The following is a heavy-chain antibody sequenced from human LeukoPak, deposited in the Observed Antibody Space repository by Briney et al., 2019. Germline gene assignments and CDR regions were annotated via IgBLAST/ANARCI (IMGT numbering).Heavy chain of an antibody. CDR2: IYHSGGA. J-gene: IGHJ3*02. CDR1: GASIDSHSW. V-gene: IGHV4/OR15-8*01. Sequence: SETLSLTCAVSGASIDSHSWWSWVRQPPGKGLEWIGEIYHSGGANYKPSLKSRVTISVDRSKNQFSLKLSSVTAADTAVYYCARALSMIVDAFDIWGQGTMVTVSS. CDR3: ARALSMIVDAFDI. D-gene: IGHD3-22*01.